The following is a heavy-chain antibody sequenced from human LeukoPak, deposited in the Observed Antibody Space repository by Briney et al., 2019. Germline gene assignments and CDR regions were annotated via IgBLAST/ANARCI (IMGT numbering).Heavy chain of an antibody. CDR3: ARSGGLVLAADALNRFAP. Sequence: SETLSLTCTVSGGSISTYYWSWIRQPAGKGLEWIGRIYTSGSANYNPSLKSRVTMSVDTSKNQFSLKLNSVTAADTAVYYCARSGGLVLAADALNRFAPWGQGTLVTVSS. D-gene: IGHD4/OR15-4a*01. CDR2: IYTSGSA. J-gene: IGHJ5*02. CDR1: GGSISTYY. V-gene: IGHV4-4*07.